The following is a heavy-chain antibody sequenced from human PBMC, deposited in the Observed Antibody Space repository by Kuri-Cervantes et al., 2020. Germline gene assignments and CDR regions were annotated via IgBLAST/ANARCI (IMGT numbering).Heavy chain of an antibody. CDR1: GFTSDDYT. D-gene: IGHD3-22*01. Sequence: GGSLRLSCAASGFTSDDYTMHLVPQAPGKGLEWVSLISWDGGSTYYADSVKGRFTISRDNSKNKLYLQMNSLGAEDTSVYYCASEYGYYYERSEGLYGLDVWGQGTTVTVSS. V-gene: IGHV3-43*01. CDR3: ASEYGYYYERSEGLYGLDV. J-gene: IGHJ6*02. CDR2: ISWDGGST.